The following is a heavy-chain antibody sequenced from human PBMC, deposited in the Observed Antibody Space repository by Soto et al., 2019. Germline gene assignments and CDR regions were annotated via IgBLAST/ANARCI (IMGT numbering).Heavy chain of an antibody. V-gene: IGHV1-46*01. Sequence: QVQLVQSGAEVKKPGASVKVSCKASGYTFTSYYMHWVRQAPGQGLEWMGIINPSGGSTSYAQKFQCGVTMTRDTSTSTVYMELSSLRSEDTAVYYCARVISGYYRFDYWGQGTLVTVSS. J-gene: IGHJ4*02. CDR1: GYTFTSYY. D-gene: IGHD3-3*01. CDR3: ARVISGYYRFDY. CDR2: INPSGGST.